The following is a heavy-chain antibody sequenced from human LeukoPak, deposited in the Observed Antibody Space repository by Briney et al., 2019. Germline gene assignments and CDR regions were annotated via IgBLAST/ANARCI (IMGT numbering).Heavy chain of an antibody. D-gene: IGHD3-10*01. Sequence: GGSLRLSCAASGFTFSSYSMNWVRQAPGKGLEWVSSISSSSSYIYYADSVKGRFTISRDNAKNSLYLQMNSLRAEDTAVYYCARAIQNYYGSGSYYRDAFDIWGHGTMVTVSS. CDR1: GFTFSSYS. CDR3: ARAIQNYYGSGSYYRDAFDI. V-gene: IGHV3-21*01. CDR2: ISSSSSYI. J-gene: IGHJ3*02.